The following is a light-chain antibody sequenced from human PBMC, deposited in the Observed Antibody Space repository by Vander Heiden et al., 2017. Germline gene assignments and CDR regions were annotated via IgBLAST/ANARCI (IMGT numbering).Light chain of an antibody. CDR2: YKSDSDK. V-gene: IGLV5-45*03. Sequence: AVLSQPSSLSASPGASASFSCTLRSGFNVRTYMIYWYQPQPELPPQYLLSYKSDSDKRQGSGVPRSFSGSKDASAKAGILLISGLQAEDEADYYGMMWNSSAWVFGGGTKLTVL. CDR3: MMWNSSAWV. J-gene: IGLJ3*02. CDR1: SGFNVRTYM.